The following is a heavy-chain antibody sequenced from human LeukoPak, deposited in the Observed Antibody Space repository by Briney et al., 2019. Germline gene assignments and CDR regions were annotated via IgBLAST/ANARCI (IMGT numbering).Heavy chain of an antibody. J-gene: IGHJ4*02. CDR1: GYTFTRYY. V-gene: IGHV1-46*03. Sequence: GASVKVCCKASGYTFTRYYMHWVRQAPGQGLEWMGIINHSGGSTSYAQKFQGRVTMTRDTSTSTVYMELSSLRSEDTAVYYCASGGWLQLAFDYWGQGTLVTVSS. D-gene: IGHD5-24*01. CDR3: ASGGWLQLAFDY. CDR2: INHSGGST.